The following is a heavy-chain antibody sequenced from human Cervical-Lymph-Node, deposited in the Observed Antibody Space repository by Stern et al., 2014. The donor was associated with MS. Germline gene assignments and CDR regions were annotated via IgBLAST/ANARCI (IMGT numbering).Heavy chain of an antibody. V-gene: IGHV2-5*02. CDR3: VHVTTETDRDY. CDR1: GFSLSTSGVG. CDR2: IYWDDDK. D-gene: IGHD4-11*01. Sequence: ESGPTLVKPTQTLTLTCTFSGFSLSTSGVGVGWIRQPPGKALEWLALIYWDDDKRYSPSLKSRLTITKDTSKNQVVLRMTDMDPVDTATYYCVHVTTETDRDYWGQGTLVTVSS. J-gene: IGHJ4*02.